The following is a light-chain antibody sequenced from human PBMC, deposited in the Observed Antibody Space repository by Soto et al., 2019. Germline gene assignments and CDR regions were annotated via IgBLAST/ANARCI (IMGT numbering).Light chain of an antibody. CDR3: SSYAGSNNYVV. CDR2: EVS. CDR1: SSDVGGYDY. J-gene: IGLJ2*01. Sequence: QSALTQPASVSGSPGQSITISCTGTSSDVGGYDYVSWYQQHPGKAPKPMIYEVSNRPSGVSNRFSGSKSGNTASLTISGLQAEDEADYYCSSYAGSNNYVVFGGGTKVTVL. V-gene: IGLV2-14*01.